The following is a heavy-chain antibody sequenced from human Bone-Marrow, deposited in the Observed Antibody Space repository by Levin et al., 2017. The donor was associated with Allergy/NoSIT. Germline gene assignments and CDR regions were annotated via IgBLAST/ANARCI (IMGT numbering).Heavy chain of an antibody. Sequence: KTSETLSLTCTVSGGSIRSYYWSWIRQPPGKGLEWIGYIFYSGRTNYNPSLKSRVTMSVDTSKNQFSLKLNSVTAADTAVYYCARGEGTTIFDVVAGLGGMDVWGQGTTVTVSS. CDR3: ARGEGTTIFDVVAGLGGMDV. D-gene: IGHD3-3*01. V-gene: IGHV4-59*01. CDR1: GGSIRSYY. CDR2: IFYSGRT. J-gene: IGHJ6*02.